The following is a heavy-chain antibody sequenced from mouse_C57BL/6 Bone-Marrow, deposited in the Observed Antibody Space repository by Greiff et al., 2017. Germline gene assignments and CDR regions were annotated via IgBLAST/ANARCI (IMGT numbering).Heavy chain of an antibody. CDR2: IDPNSGGT. Sequence: VQLQQSGAELVKPGASVKLSCKASGYNFTSYWMHWVKQRPGRGLAWIGRIDPNSGGTKYTEKFKSKATLNVDTPSSTSFIQLSSLTSEGSAVYYCARLRRRVYYYAMDYWGQGTSVTVSS. D-gene: IGHD2-12*01. J-gene: IGHJ4*01. CDR3: ARLRRRVYYYAMDY. V-gene: IGHV1-72*01. CDR1: GYNFTSYW.